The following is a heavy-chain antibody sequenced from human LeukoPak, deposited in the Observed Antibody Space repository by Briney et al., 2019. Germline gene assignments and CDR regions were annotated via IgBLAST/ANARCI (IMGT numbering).Heavy chain of an antibody. CDR3: ARGSDSRRPYHYYYMDV. J-gene: IGHJ6*03. D-gene: IGHD6-13*01. CDR2: MNPNSGNT. V-gene: IGHV1-8*01. CDR1: GYTFTSYD. Sequence: ASVKVSCKASGYTFTSYDINWVRQATGQGLECMGWMNPNSGNTGYAQKFQGRVTMTRNTSISTAYMELSSLRSEDTAVYYCARGSDSRRPYHYYYMDVWGKGTTVTVSS.